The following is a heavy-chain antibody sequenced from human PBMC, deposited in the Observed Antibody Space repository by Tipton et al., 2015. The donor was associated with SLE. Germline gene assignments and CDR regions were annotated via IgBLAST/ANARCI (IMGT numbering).Heavy chain of an antibody. CDR3: ARAEGSWDAFDI. D-gene: IGHD2-15*01. J-gene: IGHJ3*02. CDR1: GGSISSGSYY. CDR2: IYYSGST. Sequence: TLSLTCTVSGGSISSGSYYWNWIRQPPGRGLEWIGYIYYSGSTNYNPSLKSRVTISVDTSKNQFSLKLSSVTAADTAAYYCARAEGSWDAFDIWGQGTMVTVSS. V-gene: IGHV4-61*01.